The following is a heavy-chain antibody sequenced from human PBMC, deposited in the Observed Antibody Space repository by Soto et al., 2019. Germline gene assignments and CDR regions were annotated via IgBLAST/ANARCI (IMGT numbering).Heavy chain of an antibody. V-gene: IGHV1-69*06. CDR2: IIPIFGTA. D-gene: IGHD1-26*01. CDR1: GGTFSTYS. Sequence: QVQLVQSGAEVKKPGSLVKVSCKTSGGTFSTYSIVWVRQAPGEGLEWMGGIIPIFGTANYAQKFQDRVTIPADKSTNTAFMELSSLKSEDTAMYYCASSSGNNYGVGTNYYFDYWGQGTLVTVSS. J-gene: IGHJ4*02. CDR3: ASSSGNNYGVGTNYYFDY.